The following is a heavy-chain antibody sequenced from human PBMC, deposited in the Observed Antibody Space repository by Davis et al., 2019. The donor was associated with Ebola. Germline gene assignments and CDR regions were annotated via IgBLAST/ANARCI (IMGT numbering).Heavy chain of an antibody. CDR2: IRYDGSNK. D-gene: IGHD3-9*01. Sequence: GESLKISCAASGFTFSSHGMHWVRQAPGKGLEWVAFIRYDGSNKYYADSVKGRFTISRDNSKNTLYLQMNSLRAEDTAVYYCAKAHFDWLLYYYYYYGMDVWGKGTTVTVSS. CDR1: GFTFSSHG. CDR3: AKAHFDWLLYYYYYYGMDV. J-gene: IGHJ6*04. V-gene: IGHV3-30*02.